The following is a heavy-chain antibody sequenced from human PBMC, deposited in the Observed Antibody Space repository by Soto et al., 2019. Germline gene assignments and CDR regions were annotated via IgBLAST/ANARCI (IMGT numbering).Heavy chain of an antibody. J-gene: IGHJ5*02. CDR3: ARPYYDFWSGYPYNWFDP. V-gene: IGHV4-39*01. D-gene: IGHD3-3*01. Sequence: KPSETLSLTCTVSGGSISSSSYYWGWIRQPPGKGLEWIGSIYYSGSTYYNPSLKSRVTISVDTSKNQFSLKLSSVTAADTAVYYCARPYYDFWSGYPYNWFDPWGQGTLVTVSS. CDR1: GGSISSSSYY. CDR2: IYYSGST.